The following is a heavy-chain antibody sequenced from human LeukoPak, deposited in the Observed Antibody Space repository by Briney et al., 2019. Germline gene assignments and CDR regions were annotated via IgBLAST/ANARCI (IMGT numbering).Heavy chain of an antibody. D-gene: IGHD3-10*01. CDR1: GYSFTSYW. J-gene: IGHJ6*04. Sequence: GESLKISCKGSGYSFTSYWISWVRQMPGKGLEWMGRIDPSDSYTNYSPSFQGHVTISADKSISTAYLQWSSLKASDTAMYYCARHLGQGGWLQWFGEQYYYYGMGVWGKGTTVTVSS. CDR2: IDPSDSYT. V-gene: IGHV5-10-1*01. CDR3: ARHLGQGGWLQWFGEQYYYYGMGV.